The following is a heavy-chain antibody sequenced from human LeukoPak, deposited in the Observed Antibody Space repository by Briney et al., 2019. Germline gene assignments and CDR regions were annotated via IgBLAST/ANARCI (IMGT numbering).Heavy chain of an antibody. CDR2: IYYSGST. CDR1: GGSISSSSYY. J-gene: IGHJ4*02. CDR3: ARAVTDIVVVVAASKFDY. Sequence: SETLSLTCTVSGGSISSSSYYWGWIRLPPGTGLEWIGSIYYSGSTYYNPSLKSRVTISVDTSKNQFSLKLSSVTAADTAVYYCARAVTDIVVVVAASKFDYWGQGTLVTVSS. V-gene: IGHV4-39*07. D-gene: IGHD2-15*01.